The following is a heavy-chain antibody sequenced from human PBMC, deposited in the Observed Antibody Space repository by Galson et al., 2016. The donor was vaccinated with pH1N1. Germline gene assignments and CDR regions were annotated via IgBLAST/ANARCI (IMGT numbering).Heavy chain of an antibody. CDR2: IYFTGKT. Sequence: TLSLTCTVSGGSVNSGAQYWGWIRQHPGKGLEWIAYIYFTGKTYYNPSLESRLTISIDTSQNQFSLKLTSLTVADTAIYYCARVGVKARTIVPAASYWFDPWGPGTLVTVSS. V-gene: IGHV4-31*03. J-gene: IGHJ5*02. CDR3: ARVGVKARTIVPAASYWFDP. D-gene: IGHD2-2*01. CDR1: GGSVNSGAQY.